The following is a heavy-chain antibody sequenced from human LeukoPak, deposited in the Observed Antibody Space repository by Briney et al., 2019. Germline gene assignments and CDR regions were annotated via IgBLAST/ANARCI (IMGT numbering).Heavy chain of an antibody. CDR2: IMPLFGTA. V-gene: IGHV1-69*05. J-gene: IGHJ5*02. CDR3: ARDVHGDYGSGWFDP. Sequence: ASVKVSCKTSGGTFNNSAISWVRQAPGQGLEWLGGIMPLFGTAGYAQKFQGRVTITKDESPRTVYLELTRLTSEDTAVYYCARDVHGDYGSGWFDPWGQGTLVSVSS. CDR1: GGTFNNSA. D-gene: IGHD4-17*01.